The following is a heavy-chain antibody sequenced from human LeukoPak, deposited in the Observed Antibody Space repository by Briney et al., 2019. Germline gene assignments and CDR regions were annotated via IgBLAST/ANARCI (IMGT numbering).Heavy chain of an antibody. CDR3: AKGIRTVRLHYCDY. V-gene: IGHV3-9*01. Sequence: GGSLRLSCAASGFTFDDYTMHWVRQVPGRGLEGVSGITSNSATMAYEDFVKGRFTISRDNAKNSLYLQMNSLRPEDTALYYCAKGIRTVRLHYCDYWVRGTLVSVS. D-gene: IGHD6-6*01. CDR1: GFTFDDYT. CDR2: ITSNSATM. J-gene: IGHJ4*02.